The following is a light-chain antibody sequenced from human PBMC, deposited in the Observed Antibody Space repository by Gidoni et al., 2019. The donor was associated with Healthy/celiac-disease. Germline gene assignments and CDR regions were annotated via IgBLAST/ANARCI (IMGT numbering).Light chain of an antibody. CDR3: QQYGSSPPT. Sequence: EIVLTHSPGTLSFSPGERATLSCRASQSVSSSYLAWYQQKPGQAPRLLIYGASRRATGIPDRFSGSGSGTDFTLTISRLEPEDFAVYYCQQYGSSPPTFGQGTKLEIK. J-gene: IGKJ2*01. CDR2: GAS. CDR1: QSVSSSY. V-gene: IGKV3-20*01.